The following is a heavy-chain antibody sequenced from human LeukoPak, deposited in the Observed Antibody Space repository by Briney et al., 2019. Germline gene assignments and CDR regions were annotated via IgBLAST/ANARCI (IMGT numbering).Heavy chain of an antibody. CDR1: GGSISSSY. V-gene: IGHV4-59*01. CDR3: ARGGYDPLDY. D-gene: IGHD5-12*01. J-gene: IGHJ4*02. CDR2: IYYSGST. Sequence: SETLSLTCTVSGGSISSSYWSWIRQPPGKGLEWIGYIYYSGSTNYNPSLKSRVTLSVDTSKNQFSLKLSSVTAADTAVCYCARGGYDPLDYWGQGTLVTVSS.